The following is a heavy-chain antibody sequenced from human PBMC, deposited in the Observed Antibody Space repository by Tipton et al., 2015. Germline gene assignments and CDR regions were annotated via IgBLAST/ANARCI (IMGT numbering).Heavy chain of an antibody. J-gene: IGHJ4*02. D-gene: IGHD1-1*01. CDR2: IYYSGST. Sequence: TLSLTCTVSGGSVSSSSYYWGWIRQSPGKGLEWIGSIYYSGSTYYNPSLKSRVTISVDTSKNQFSLRLNSVTAADTAVYYCARHGAGTTIIDYWGQGSLVTVSS. V-gene: IGHV4-39*01. CDR1: GGSVSSSSYY. CDR3: ARHGAGTTIIDY.